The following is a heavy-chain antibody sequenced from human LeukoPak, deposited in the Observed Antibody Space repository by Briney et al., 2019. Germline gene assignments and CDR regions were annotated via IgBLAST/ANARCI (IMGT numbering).Heavy chain of an antibody. J-gene: IGHJ3*02. Sequence: GASVKVSCKSSGYTFTSYGISGVRQAPGQGIEWMGWISAYNGNTNYAQKLQGRVTMTTDTSTSTAYMELRSLRSDDTAVYYCASLIEYSSSRVRTDDAFDIWGQGTMVTVSS. CDR1: GYTFTSYG. CDR2: ISAYNGNT. CDR3: ASLIEYSSSRVRTDDAFDI. V-gene: IGHV1-18*01. D-gene: IGHD6-6*01.